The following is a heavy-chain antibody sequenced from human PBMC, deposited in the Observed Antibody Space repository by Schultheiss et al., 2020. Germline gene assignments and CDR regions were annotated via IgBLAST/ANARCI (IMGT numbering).Heavy chain of an antibody. D-gene: IGHD1-1*01. Sequence: GGSLRLSCAASGFTVSSNYMSWVRQAPGKGLEWVAVIWYDGSNKYYADSVKGRFTISRDNSKNTLYLQMNSLRAEDTAVYYCARDWNLDLDYWGQGTLVTVSS. CDR3: ARDWNLDLDY. V-gene: IGHV3-33*08. CDR2: IWYDGSNK. CDR1: GFTVSSNY. J-gene: IGHJ4*02.